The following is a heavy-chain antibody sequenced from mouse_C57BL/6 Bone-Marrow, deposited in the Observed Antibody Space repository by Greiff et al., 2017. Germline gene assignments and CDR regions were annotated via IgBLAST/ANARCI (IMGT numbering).Heavy chain of an antibody. J-gene: IGHJ2*01. Sequence: VQLQQSGAELVRPGASVKLSCKASGYTFTDYYINWVKQRPGQGLEWIARIYPGSGNTYYNEKFKGKATLTAEKSSSTAYMQRSSLTSEDSAVYFCARGGFFDYWGQGTTLTVSS. CDR1: GYTFTDYY. V-gene: IGHV1-76*01. CDR2: IYPGSGNT. CDR3: ARGGFFDY.